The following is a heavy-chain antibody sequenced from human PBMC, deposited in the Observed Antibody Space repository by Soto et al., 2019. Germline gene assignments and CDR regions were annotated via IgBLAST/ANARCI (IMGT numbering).Heavy chain of an antibody. CDR2: IDPDGSDT. V-gene: IGHV3-74*01. J-gene: IGHJ4*02. Sequence: GGSLRLSCAASGVAFSRFPMHWVRQAPGKGLVWVSRIDPDGSDTTYADSVKGRFTISRDNAKNTLYLQMNSLRAEDTAVYYCARERRCSDGSCYDYWGQGTLVTVSS. CDR1: GVAFSRFP. D-gene: IGHD2-15*01. CDR3: ARERRCSDGSCYDY.